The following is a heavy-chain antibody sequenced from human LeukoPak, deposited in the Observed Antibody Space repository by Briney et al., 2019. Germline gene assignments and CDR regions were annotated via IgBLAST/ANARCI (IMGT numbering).Heavy chain of an antibody. CDR2: IYYSGST. D-gene: IGHD3-22*01. CDR3: ARALYYYDSSGYPVYYFDY. J-gene: IGHJ4*02. V-gene: IGHV4-59*01. Sequence: SETLSLTCTVSGGSISSYYWSWIRQPPGKGLEWIGYIYYSGSTNYNPSLKSRVTISVDTSKNRFSLKLSSVTAADTAVYYCARALYYYDSSGYPVYYFDYWGQGTLVTVSS. CDR1: GGSISSYY.